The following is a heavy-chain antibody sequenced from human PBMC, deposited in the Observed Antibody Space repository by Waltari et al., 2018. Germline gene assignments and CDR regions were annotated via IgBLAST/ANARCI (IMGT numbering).Heavy chain of an antibody. Sequence: QVQLVESGGGVVQPGRSLRLSCAASGFTFSSYGMHWVRQAPGKGLEWVAVISYDGSNEYYADSVKCRFTISRDNSKNTLYLQMNSLGAEDTAVYYCWGVAAPNTYFGSWGQGTLVTVSS. CDR3: WGVAAPNTYFGS. D-gene: IGHD6-6*01. J-gene: IGHJ4*02. V-gene: IGHV3-30*03. CDR2: ISYDGSNE. CDR1: GFTFSSYG.